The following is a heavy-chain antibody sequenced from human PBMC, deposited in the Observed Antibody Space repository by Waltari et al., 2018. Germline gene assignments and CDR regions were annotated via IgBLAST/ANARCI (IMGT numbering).Heavy chain of an antibody. D-gene: IGHD3-22*01. CDR2: INPNSGGT. V-gene: IGHV1-2*02. CDR3: ARDTPDDYYDSSGYFFDY. J-gene: IGHJ4*02. CDR1: GYTFTGYY. Sequence: QVQLVQSGAEVKKPGASVKVSCKASGYTFTGYYMPCVRQAPGQGLEWMGWINPNSGGTNYAQKFQGRVTMTRDTSISTAYMELSRLRSDDTAVYYCARDTPDDYYDSSGYFFDYWGQGTLVTVSS.